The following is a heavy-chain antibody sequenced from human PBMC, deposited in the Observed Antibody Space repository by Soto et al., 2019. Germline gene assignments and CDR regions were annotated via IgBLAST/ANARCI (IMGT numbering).Heavy chain of an antibody. CDR2: ISSSSSTI. J-gene: IGHJ4*02. D-gene: IGHD5-12*01. CDR3: ARDKEKMATITGTDY. CDR1: GFTFSSYS. V-gene: IGHV3-48*02. Sequence: GGSLRLSCAASGFTFSSYSMNWVRQAPGKGLEWVSYISSSSSTIYYADSVKGRFTISRDNTKNSLYLQMNSLRDEDTAVYYCARDKEKMATITGTDYWGQGTLVTVSS.